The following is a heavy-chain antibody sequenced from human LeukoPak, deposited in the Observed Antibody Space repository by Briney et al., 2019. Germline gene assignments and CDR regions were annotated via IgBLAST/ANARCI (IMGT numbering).Heavy chain of an antibody. CDR1: GYTFTSYD. D-gene: IGHD2-2*01. V-gene: IGHV1-8*01. CDR2: MNPNSGNT. CDR3: ARRVVVPAALFYYYYYMDV. J-gene: IGHJ6*03. Sequence: ASVTVSCKASGYTFTSYDINWVRQATGQGLEWMGWMNPNSGNTGYAQKFQGRVTMTRNTSISTAYMELSSLRSEDTAVYYCARRVVVPAALFYYYYYMDVWGKGTTVTVSS.